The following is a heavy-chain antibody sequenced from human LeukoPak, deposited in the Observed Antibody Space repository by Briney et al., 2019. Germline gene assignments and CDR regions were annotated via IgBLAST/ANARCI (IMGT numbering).Heavy chain of an antibody. D-gene: IGHD2-2*01. Sequence: PSETLSLTCTVSGGSIRGYYWSWIRQPPGKGLEWIGYIYYSGSTNYNPSLKSRVTISVDTSKNQFSLKLSSVTAADTAVYYCARLDCSSTSCYEYYFDYWGQGTLVTVSS. CDR3: ARLDCSSTSCYEYYFDY. CDR1: GGSIRGYY. CDR2: IYYSGST. V-gene: IGHV4-59*08. J-gene: IGHJ4*02.